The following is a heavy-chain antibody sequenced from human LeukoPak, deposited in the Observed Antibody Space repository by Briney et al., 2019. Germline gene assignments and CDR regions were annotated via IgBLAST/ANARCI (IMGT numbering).Heavy chain of an antibody. CDR1: GFSFHNSW. V-gene: IGHV3-7*01. J-gene: IGHJ3*02. Sequence: PGGSLRLSCAASGFSFHNSWMAWVRQAPGKGLEWVALTNEDESAKYYVDSVKGRFTISRDNAKNSLFLQMNSLRDKDTAMYYCARGVNRAYDIWGHGTMVTVSS. CDR3: ARGVNRAYDI. CDR2: TNEDESAK. D-gene: IGHD2-8*01.